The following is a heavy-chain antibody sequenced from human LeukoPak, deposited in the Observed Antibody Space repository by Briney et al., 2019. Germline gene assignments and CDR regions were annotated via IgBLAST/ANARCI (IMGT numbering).Heavy chain of an antibody. Sequence: GGSLRLSCAASGFSFSTYWMHWVRQAPGKGLVWVSRIKTDGTYTNYADSAKGRFTISRDNAKNTLSLQMNSLRAEDTAVYYCASAYSYVNYWGQGTLVTVSS. J-gene: IGHJ4*02. V-gene: IGHV3-74*01. CDR1: GFSFSTYW. CDR3: ASAYSYVNY. D-gene: IGHD5-18*01. CDR2: IKTDGTYT.